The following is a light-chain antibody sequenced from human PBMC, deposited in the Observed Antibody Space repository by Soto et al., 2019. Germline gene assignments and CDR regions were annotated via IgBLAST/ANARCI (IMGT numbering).Light chain of an antibody. Sequence: DIVMTQSPDSLAVSLGERATINCKSSQSVLYSSNNKNYLAWYQQKPGQPPNLLIYWESTRESGVPDRFSGGGAGTDFSLTISSLQAEDVAVYYCQQYYSTPRTFGQGTKVEI. CDR2: WES. CDR3: QQYYSTPRT. V-gene: IGKV4-1*01. J-gene: IGKJ1*01. CDR1: QSVLYSSNNKNY.